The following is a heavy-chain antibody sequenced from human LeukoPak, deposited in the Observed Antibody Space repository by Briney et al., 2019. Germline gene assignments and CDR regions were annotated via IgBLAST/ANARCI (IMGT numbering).Heavy chain of an antibody. J-gene: IGHJ4*02. CDR1: GFTFSSYG. D-gene: IGHD4-23*01. CDR3: ARGRPHGNDY. CDR2: IASDGNNR. V-gene: IGHV3-74*01. Sequence: GGSLRLSCAASGFTFSSYGMHWVRQAPGKGLVWVSRIASDGNNRDYADSVKGRFTISRDNAKNTLYLQMNSLRVEDTAVYYCARGRPHGNDYWGQGTLVTVSS.